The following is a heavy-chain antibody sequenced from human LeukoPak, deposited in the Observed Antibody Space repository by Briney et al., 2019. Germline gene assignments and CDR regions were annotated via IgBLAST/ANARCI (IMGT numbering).Heavy chain of an antibody. CDR2: IYYGGST. CDR1: GVSISSSSHF. J-gene: IGHJ3*02. CDR3: ASLVGGGAFDI. V-gene: IGHV4-39*01. D-gene: IGHD2-15*01. Sequence: PSETLSLTCTVSGVSISSSSHFWGWIRPPPGKGLEWIGSIYYGGSTYYNPSPKSRVTISVDTSKNQFSLKLSSVTAADTAVYYCASLVGGGAFDIWGQGTVVTVSS.